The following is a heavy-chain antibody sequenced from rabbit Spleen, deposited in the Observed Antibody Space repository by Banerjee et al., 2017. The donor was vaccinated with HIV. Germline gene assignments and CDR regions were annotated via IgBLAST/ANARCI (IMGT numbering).Heavy chain of an antibody. CDR1: GVSFSGDSY. J-gene: IGHJ6*01. CDR2: IDTGSRDFT. CDR3: ARDTGSSFSTYGMDL. D-gene: IGHD8-1*01. V-gene: IGHV1S40*01. Sequence: QSLEESGGDLVKPGASLTLTCIASGVSFSGDSYMCWVRQAPGKGLEWIACIDTGSRDFTYYASWAKGRFTISKTSSTTVTLQMTSLTVADTATYFCARDTGSSFSTYGMDLWGQGTLVTVS.